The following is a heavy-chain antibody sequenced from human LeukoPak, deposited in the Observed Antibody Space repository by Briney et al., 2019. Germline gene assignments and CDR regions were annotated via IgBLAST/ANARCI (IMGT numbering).Heavy chain of an antibody. CDR3: AKRSDFWSGDAGW. D-gene: IGHD3-10*01. J-gene: IGHJ4*02. CDR2: ISGIGNRI. CDR1: GLSFSNYF. Sequence: GGSLRLSCAASGLSFSNYFMSWVRQAPGQGLEWVSGISGIGNRIHYADSVKGRFTLSRDNSRNTLHLHMKSLRAEDTAVYYCAKRSDFWSGDAGWGGQGTLVTVSS. V-gene: IGHV3-23*01.